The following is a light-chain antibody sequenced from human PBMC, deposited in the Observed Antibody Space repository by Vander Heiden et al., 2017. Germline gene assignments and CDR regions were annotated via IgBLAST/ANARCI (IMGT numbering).Light chain of an antibody. V-gene: IGKV1-5*03. CDR2: KAS. J-gene: IGKJ1*01. Sequence: DIQMTQSPFTLSASVGDRVTITCRASQSISSWLAWYHQEPGKAPKLLIYKASTLESGVPSRFSGSGSGTEFTLTISSLQPDDFATYYCQQDSSYPATFGQGTKVQIK. CDR1: QSISSW. CDR3: QQDSSYPAT.